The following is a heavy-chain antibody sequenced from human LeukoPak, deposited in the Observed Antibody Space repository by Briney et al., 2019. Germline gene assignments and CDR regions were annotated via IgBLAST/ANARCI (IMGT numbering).Heavy chain of an antibody. CDR1: GGTFSSYA. Sequence: SVKVSCKASGGTFSSYAISWVRQAPGQGLEWMGRIIPILGIANYAQKFQGRVTITADKSTSTAYMELSSLRSEDTAVYYCARDRSSSQGYYYYGMDVWGQGTTVTVSS. J-gene: IGHJ6*02. V-gene: IGHV1-69*04. D-gene: IGHD6-13*01. CDR3: ARDRSSSQGYYYYGMDV. CDR2: IIPILGIA.